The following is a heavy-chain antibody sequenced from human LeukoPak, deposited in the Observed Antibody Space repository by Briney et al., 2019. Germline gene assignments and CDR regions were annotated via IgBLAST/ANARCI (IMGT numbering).Heavy chain of an antibody. Sequence: GASVKVSCKASGYTFTGYYMHWVRQAPGQGLEWMGWINPNSGATLYAQKFQGRVTMTRDTSINTAYMELSSLRSDDTAMYYCTRAKRVIFDYWGQGTLVTVSS. CDR1: GYTFTGYY. D-gene: IGHD1-1*01. CDR3: TRAKRVIFDY. CDR2: INPNSGAT. J-gene: IGHJ4*02. V-gene: IGHV1-2*02.